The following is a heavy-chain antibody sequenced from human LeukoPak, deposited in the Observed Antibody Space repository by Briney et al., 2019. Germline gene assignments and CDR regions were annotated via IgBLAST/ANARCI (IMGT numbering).Heavy chain of an antibody. CDR3: AKVATWAYFDS. Sequence: GGSLRLSCAASGFIHRSSAMLGARQAPGKGLGWVSAIDDRAETTYYADSVKGRFTIPRDNSKNTLYLQLTSLRVDDTAVYYFAKVATWAYFDSWGEGPFATVSS. CDR2: IDDRAETT. CDR1: GFIHRSSA. J-gene: IGHJ4*02. D-gene: IGHD3-16*01. V-gene: IGHV3-23*01.